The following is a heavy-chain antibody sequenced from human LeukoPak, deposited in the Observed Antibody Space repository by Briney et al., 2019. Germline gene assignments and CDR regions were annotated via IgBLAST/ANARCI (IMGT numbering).Heavy chain of an antibody. CDR2: ISGSGGST. CDR1: GFTFSSYA. V-gene: IGHV3-23*01. Sequence: GGSLRLYCAASGFTFSSYAMSWVRQAPGKGLEWVSAISGSGGSTYYADSVKGRFTISRDNSKNTLYLQMNSLRAEDTAVYYCAKDYYYDSSGPPDYWGQGTLVTVSS. J-gene: IGHJ4*02. CDR3: AKDYYYDSSGPPDY. D-gene: IGHD3-22*01.